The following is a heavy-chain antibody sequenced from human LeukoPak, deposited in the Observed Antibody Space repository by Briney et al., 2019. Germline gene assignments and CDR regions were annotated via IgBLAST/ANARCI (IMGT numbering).Heavy chain of an antibody. CDR3: ARHIGSAAGTWWFAP. V-gene: IGHV4-59*01. Sequence: SETLSLTCTVPGGSISSYYWSWIRQPPGKGLEWNGYIYYSGRTNYNPSLERRVTISVDTSKTQFSLKLSSVTAADTAVYCCARHIGSAAGTWWFAPWGQGTLVTVSS. D-gene: IGHD6-13*01. CDR2: IYYSGRT. CDR1: GGSISSYY. J-gene: IGHJ5*02.